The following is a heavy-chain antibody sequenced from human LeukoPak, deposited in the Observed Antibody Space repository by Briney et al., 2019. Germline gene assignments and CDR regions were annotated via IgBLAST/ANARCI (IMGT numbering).Heavy chain of an antibody. V-gene: IGHV3-15*01. D-gene: IGHD1-26*01. CDR1: GFTFINAW. CDR3: TTDGVGVEGATYDN. CDR2: IKAKAHGGTI. Sequence: GSLRLSCAASGFTFINAWMAWVRQAPGKGLEWVGRIKAKAHGGTIEYAAPVKGRFTISRDDSKNTLYLQMNSLKTEDTAVYYCTTDGVGVEGATYDNWGQGTLVSVSS. J-gene: IGHJ4*02.